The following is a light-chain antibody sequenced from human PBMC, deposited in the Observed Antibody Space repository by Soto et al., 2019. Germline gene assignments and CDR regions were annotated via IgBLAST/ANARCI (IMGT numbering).Light chain of an antibody. J-gene: IGKJ4*01. CDR3: QQYNSWPLT. Sequence: EIVMTQSPATLSASPGESATLSCRASQSVNSDLAWYQQIPGQAPRLLIYGASTGATGGPARFSGSGSGTEFTLTISSLQSEDFAIYYCQQYNSWPLTFGGGTKVEI. CDR2: GAS. V-gene: IGKV3-15*01. CDR1: QSVNSD.